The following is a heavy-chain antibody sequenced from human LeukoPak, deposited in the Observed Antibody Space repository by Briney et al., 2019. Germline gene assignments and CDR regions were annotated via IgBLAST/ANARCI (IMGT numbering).Heavy chain of an antibody. Sequence: ASVKVSCKASGYTFTSYDINWVRQATGQGLEWMGWMNPNSGNTGYAQKFQGRVTITRNTSISTAYMELSSLRSEDTAVYYCARVTKAAMIVADWGQGTLVTVSS. V-gene: IGHV1-8*03. CDR3: ARVTKAAMIVAD. J-gene: IGHJ4*02. CDR1: GYTFTSYD. D-gene: IGHD3-22*01. CDR2: MNPNSGNT.